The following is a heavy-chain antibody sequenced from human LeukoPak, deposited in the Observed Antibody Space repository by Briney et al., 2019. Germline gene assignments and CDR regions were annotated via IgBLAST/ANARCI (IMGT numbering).Heavy chain of an antibody. Sequence: GGSLRLSCAASGFTVSSNYMSWVRQAPGKGLEWVSAITDAVGSTHYADSVKGRFTISSDNSKSTVYLQMNSLRPEDMAVYYCAKEIFSGLLYIDYWGQGTLVTVSS. V-gene: IGHV3-23*01. D-gene: IGHD5-12*01. CDR3: AKEIFSGLLYIDY. J-gene: IGHJ4*02. CDR2: ITDAVGST. CDR1: GFTVSSNY.